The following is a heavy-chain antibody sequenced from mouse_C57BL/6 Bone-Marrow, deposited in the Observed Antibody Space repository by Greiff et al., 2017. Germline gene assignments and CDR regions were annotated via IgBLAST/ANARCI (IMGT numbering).Heavy chain of an antibody. CDR3: AKGSNDVGYY. CDR2: IDPSDSYT. Sequence: VQLQQPGAELVRPGTSVKLSCKASGYPFTSYWMHWVKQRPGQGLEWIGVIDPSDSYTNYNQKFKGKSTLPVDPSTSTAYMQLSSLTSEDSAVYYCAKGSNDVGYYWGQGTTLTVSS. J-gene: IGHJ2*01. CDR1: GYPFTSYW. V-gene: IGHV1-59*01. D-gene: IGHD2-12*01.